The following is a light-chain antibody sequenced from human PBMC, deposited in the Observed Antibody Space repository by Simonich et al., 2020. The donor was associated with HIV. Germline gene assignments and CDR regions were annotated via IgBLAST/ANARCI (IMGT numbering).Light chain of an antibody. CDR2: QDN. Sequence: SSELTQPSSVSVSPGQTASITCSGDKLGDKYACWYQQKPGQSPVVVIYQDNKRPSGIPERFSGSNSGNTATLTISGTQAMDEADYYCQAWDSSTVVFGGGTKLTVL. J-gene: IGLJ2*01. V-gene: IGLV3-1*01. CDR3: QAWDSSTVV. CDR1: KLGDKY.